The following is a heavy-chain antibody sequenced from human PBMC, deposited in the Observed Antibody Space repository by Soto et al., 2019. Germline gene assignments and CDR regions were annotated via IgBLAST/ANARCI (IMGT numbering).Heavy chain of an antibody. CDR1: GFSFNNVW. CDR2: IKSKADGETT. D-gene: IGHD3-3*01. V-gene: IGHV3-15*07. CDR3: TAYYDLGSGQTPL. Sequence: EVQLVESGGGLVKPGGSLGLSCGASGFSFNNVWMHWVRQAPGRGLEWVGGIKSKADGETTDYAEPVKGRFTVSRDDSKNTVYLQMNSLKTEDTAVYYCTAYYDLGSGQTPLWGQGTLVTVSS. J-gene: IGHJ4*02.